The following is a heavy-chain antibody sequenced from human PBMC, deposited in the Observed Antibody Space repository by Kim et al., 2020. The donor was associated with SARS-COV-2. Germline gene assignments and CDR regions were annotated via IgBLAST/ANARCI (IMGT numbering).Heavy chain of an antibody. Sequence: ASVKVSCKASGYTFTSYAMHWVRQAPGQRLEWMGWINAGNGNTKYSQKFQGRVTITRDTSASTAYMELSSLRSEDTAVYYCARAVAGTLPGDYWGQGTLVTVSS. CDR2: INAGNGNT. CDR1: GYTFTSYA. D-gene: IGHD6-19*01. J-gene: IGHJ4*02. CDR3: ARAVAGTLPGDY. V-gene: IGHV1-3*01.